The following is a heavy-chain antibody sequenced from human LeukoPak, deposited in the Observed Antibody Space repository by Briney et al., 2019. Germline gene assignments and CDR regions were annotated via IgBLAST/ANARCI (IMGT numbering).Heavy chain of an antibody. CDR1: GFTFSSYG. D-gene: IGHD1-14*01. J-gene: IGHJ6*02. CDR3: ARDQAGGRYYYYGMDV. V-gene: IGHV3-33*01. CDR2: IWYDGSNK. Sequence: GGSLRLSCAASGFTFSSYGMHWVRQAPGKGLEWVAVIWYDGSNKYYADSVKGRFTIPRDNSKNTLYLQMNSLRAEDTAVYYCARDQAGGRYYYYGMDVWGQGTTVTVSS.